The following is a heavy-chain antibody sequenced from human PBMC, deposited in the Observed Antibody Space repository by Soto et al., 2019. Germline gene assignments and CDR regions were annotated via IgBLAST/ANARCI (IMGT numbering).Heavy chain of an antibody. J-gene: IGHJ6*02. CDR2: IYWDDDK. CDR3: AHTYPPYYYYYGMDV. Sequence: QITLKESGPTLVKPTQTLAVTCTFSRFRRSTSGVGVGWIRQPPGKALEWLALIYWDDDKRYSPSLKSRLTITKDTSKNQVVLTMTNMDPVDTVTYYCAHTYPPYYYYYGMDVWGQGTTVTVSS. V-gene: IGHV2-5*02. CDR1: RFRRSTSGVG.